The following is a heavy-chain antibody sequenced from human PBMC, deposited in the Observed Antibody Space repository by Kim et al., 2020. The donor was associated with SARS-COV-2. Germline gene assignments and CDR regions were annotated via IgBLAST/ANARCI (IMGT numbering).Heavy chain of an antibody. D-gene: IGHD6-19*01. Sequence: GGSLRLSCAASGFTFSSYSMNWVRQAPGKGLEWVSSISSSSSYIYYADSVKGRFTISRDNAKNSLYLQMNSLRAEDTAVYYCARGGYSSGWTGDYYYYGMDVWGQGTTLTVSS. V-gene: IGHV3-21*01. CDR2: ISSSSSYI. J-gene: IGHJ6*02. CDR1: GFTFSSYS. CDR3: ARGGYSSGWTGDYYYYGMDV.